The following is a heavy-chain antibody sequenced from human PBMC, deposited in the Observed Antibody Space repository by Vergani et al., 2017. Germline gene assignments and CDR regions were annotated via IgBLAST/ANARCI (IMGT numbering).Heavy chain of an antibody. CDR3: ASGKYYSDSTSHFRGRYFDV. D-gene: IGHD3-16*01. CDR2: IYNSGNG. V-gene: IGHV4-39*01. CDR1: GDSIISSSYY. Sequence: QMQLQESGPGLVKASETLSLTCTVSGDSIISSSYYWGWIRQPPGKGLEWTGSIYNSGNGDSSSSLKSRVTISADTSKNQFSLRLTSVTAADTAVYYCASGKYYSDSTSHFRGRYFDVWGRGTLVTVPS. J-gene: IGHJ2*01.